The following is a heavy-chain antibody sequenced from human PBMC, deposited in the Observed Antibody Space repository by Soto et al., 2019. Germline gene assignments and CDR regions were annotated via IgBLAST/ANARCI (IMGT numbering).Heavy chain of an antibody. V-gene: IGHV4-59*07. D-gene: IGHD2-15*01. Sequence: SDTLSLTCTFSSGSISSSYWGWARLPPGKGLEWIGYIYYSGSTNYNPSLKSRVTISVDTSKNQFSLKLSSVTAADTAVYYCARGDCSGGSCYSVDIWGQGTMVT. J-gene: IGHJ3*02. CDR2: IYYSGST. CDR1: SGSISSSY. CDR3: ARGDCSGGSCYSVDI.